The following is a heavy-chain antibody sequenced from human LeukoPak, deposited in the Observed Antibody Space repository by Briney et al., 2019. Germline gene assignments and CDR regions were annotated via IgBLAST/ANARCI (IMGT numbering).Heavy chain of an antibody. Sequence: SVKVSCKPSGGTFSSYAISCVRQAPGQGLEGMGGIIPIFGTANYAQKLQGRVTITADKSTSTAYMALSSLRSEETAVYYCARESDYGDYAPFDYWGQGTLVTVSS. D-gene: IGHD4-17*01. CDR3: ARESDYGDYAPFDY. V-gene: IGHV1-69*06. CDR1: GGTFSSYA. CDR2: IIPIFGTA. J-gene: IGHJ4*02.